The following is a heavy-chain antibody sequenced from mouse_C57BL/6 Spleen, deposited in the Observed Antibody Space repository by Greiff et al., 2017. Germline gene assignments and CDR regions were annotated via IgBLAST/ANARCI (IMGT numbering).Heavy chain of an antibody. V-gene: IGHV1-80*01. D-gene: IGHD1-1*01. CDR1: GYAFSSYW. Sequence: QVQLQQSGAELVKPGASVKISCKASGYAFSSYWMNWVKQRPGKGLEWIGQIYPGDGDTNYNGKFKGKATLTADKSSSTAYMQLSSLSSEDSAVYCCAREGAYYGSSYEGYFDFWGTGTTVTVSS. J-gene: IGHJ1*03. CDR3: AREGAYYGSSYEGYFDF. CDR2: IYPGDGDT.